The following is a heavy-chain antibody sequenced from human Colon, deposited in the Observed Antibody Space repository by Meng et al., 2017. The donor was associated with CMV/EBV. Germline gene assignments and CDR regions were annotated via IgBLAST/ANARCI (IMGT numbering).Heavy chain of an antibody. CDR2: IKPNSVGT. CDR3: AIFCCGYHLYFHH. Sequence: VKVVQAGEEVKYRGDFVQAWGSASPYSVTACFSHWLRHAPGQRLEWMEWIKPNSVGTHDGQTFYGRVIMTRDTFSSATSMKLVSLQSNNPAVYYSAIFCCGYHLYFHHWGQGTLVTVSS. D-gene: IGHD3-3*01. V-gene: IGHV1-2*02. CDR1: PYSVTACF. J-gene: IGHJ1*01.